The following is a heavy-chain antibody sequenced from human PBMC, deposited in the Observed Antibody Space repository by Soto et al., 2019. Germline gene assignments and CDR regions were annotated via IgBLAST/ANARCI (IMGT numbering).Heavy chain of an antibody. CDR2: ISSSSSYI. CDR3: ARMVRGVIPVDY. CDR1: GFTFSSYS. V-gene: IGHV3-21*01. D-gene: IGHD3-10*01. J-gene: IGHJ4*02. Sequence: GGSLRLSCAASGFTFSSYSMNWVRQAPGKGLEWVSSISSSSSYIYYADSVKGRFTISRDNAKNSLYLQMNSLRAEDTAVYYCARMVRGVIPVDYWGQGTLVTVSS.